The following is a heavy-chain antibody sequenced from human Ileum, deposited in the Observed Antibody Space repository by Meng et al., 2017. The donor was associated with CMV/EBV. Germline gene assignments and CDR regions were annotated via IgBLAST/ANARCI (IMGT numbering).Heavy chain of an antibody. CDR3: ARAPAVAGRYYFDY. CDR1: GFTFSSYW. J-gene: IGHJ4*02. CDR2: IKQDGSEK. D-gene: IGHD6-13*01. V-gene: IGHV3-7*04. Sequence: GGSLRLSCAASGFTFSSYWMNWVRQAPGKGLEWVANIKQDGSEKNYVDSVKGRFTISIDNAKNSLYLQMNSLRAEDTAVYYCARAPAVAGRYYFDYWGQGTLVTVSS.